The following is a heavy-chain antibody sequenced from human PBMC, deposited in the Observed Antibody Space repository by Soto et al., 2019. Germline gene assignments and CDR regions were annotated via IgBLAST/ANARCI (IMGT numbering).Heavy chain of an antibody. V-gene: IGHV4-39*01. D-gene: IGHD6-19*01. CDR3: APLFTRKAVAGTPPPCY. Sequence: SETQSVSCTVSGGSISSSTNYLGWLRQPPGKGLAWIGSLDYSGSTYYNPSLKSRVPISVDTSKNQFCLTLISVTAADTAVSYCAPLFTRKAVAGTPPPCYGGQG. J-gene: IGHJ4*02. CDR1: GGSISSSTNY. CDR2: LDYSGST.